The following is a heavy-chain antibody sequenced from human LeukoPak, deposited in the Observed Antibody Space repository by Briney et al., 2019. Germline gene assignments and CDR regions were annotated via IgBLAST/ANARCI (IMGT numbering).Heavy chain of an antibody. Sequence: SSETLSLTCTVSGGSISSYYWSWIRQPPGKGLEWIGYIYYSGSTNCNPSLKSRVTISVDTSKNQFSLKLSSVTAADTAVYYCARHMLGDSSGYYTKWPAFDIWGQGTMVTVSS. CDR3: ARHMLGDSSGYYTKWPAFDI. J-gene: IGHJ3*02. CDR1: GGSISSYY. CDR2: IYYSGST. V-gene: IGHV4-59*08. D-gene: IGHD3-22*01.